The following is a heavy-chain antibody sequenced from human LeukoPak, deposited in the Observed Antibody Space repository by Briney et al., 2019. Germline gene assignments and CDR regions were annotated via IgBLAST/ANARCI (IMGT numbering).Heavy chain of an antibody. V-gene: IGHV4-59*12. CDR1: GGSISSYY. Sequence: SETLSLTCTVSGGSISSYYWSWIRQPPGKGLEWIGYIYYSGSTNYNPSLKSRVTISVDTSKNQFSLKLSSVTAADTAVYYCARSDGRQLWLYYFDYWGQGTLVTVSS. J-gene: IGHJ4*02. CDR2: IYYSGST. D-gene: IGHD5-18*01. CDR3: ARSDGRQLWLYYFDY.